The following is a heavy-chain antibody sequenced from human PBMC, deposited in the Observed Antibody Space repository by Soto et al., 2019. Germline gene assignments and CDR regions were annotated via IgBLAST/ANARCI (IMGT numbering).Heavy chain of an antibody. J-gene: IGHJ5*02. V-gene: IGHV6-1*01. D-gene: IGHD2-21*02. CDR1: VDTVSTTGAA. CDR3: VRQTRSGPTCYSWFGP. Sequence: SQTLSLTCGISVDTVSTTGAAWNWVRQSPSRGLEWLGRTSNTDQWNFDYSVSMSGRISIFPDASKNQVSLQLESVTPNGTAIYYCVRQTRSGPTCYSWFGPWGQGSLVTVSS. CDR2: TSNTDQWNF.